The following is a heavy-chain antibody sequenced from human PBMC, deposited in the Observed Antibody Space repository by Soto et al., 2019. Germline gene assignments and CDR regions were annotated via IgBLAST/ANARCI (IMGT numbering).Heavy chain of an antibody. CDR1: GYTFSRYG. D-gene: IGHD2-8*01. CDR2: ISGYNGDT. V-gene: IGHV1-18*01. J-gene: IGHJ6*02. CDR3: AKNGQPPYYYYGLDV. Sequence: QGQLVQSGGEVKKSGASVKVSCKASGYTFSRYGISWVRQAPGQGLEWMGWISGYNGDTNYAQKFQGRVTMTIDTSTTTAYMELRILTSEDTAVYYCAKNGQPPYYYYGLDVWGQGTTVTVSS.